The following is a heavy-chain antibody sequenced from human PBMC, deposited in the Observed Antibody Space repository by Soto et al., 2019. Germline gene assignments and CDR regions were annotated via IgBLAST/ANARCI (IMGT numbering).Heavy chain of an antibody. Sequence: QVQLVQSGAEVKKPGSSVKVSCKASGGTSSSYAISWVRQAPGQGLEWMGGIIPIFGTANYAQKFQGRVTITADKSTSTAYMELSSGRSEDTAVYYCARESPGVGDYGVDYFDYWGQGTLVTVSS. CDR3: ARESPGVGDYGVDYFDY. CDR1: GGTSSSYA. J-gene: IGHJ4*02. CDR2: IIPIFGTA. V-gene: IGHV1-69*06. D-gene: IGHD4-17*01.